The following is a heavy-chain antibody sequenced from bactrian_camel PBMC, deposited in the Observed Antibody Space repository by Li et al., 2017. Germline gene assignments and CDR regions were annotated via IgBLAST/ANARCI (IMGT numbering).Heavy chain of an antibody. V-gene: IGHV3S53*01. CDR3: VQGSGTYGGIWSDSFGD. J-gene: IGHJ6*01. Sequence: QLVESGGGSVQAGGSLTLSCVRSGDVGSPKNMAWFRQRPGNEREGVAQIQGFNFKYYSDSVKGRFTISRDNSKNTMYLQMSTLKPEDTAVYFCVQGSGTYGGIWSDSFGDWGQGTQVTV. CDR2: IQGFNFK. CDR1: GDVGSPKN. D-gene: IGHD6*01.